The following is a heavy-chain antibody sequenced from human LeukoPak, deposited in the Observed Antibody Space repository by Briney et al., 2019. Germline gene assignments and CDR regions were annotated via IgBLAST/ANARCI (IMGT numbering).Heavy chain of an antibody. V-gene: IGHV3-23*01. CDR2: ISGSGGST. CDR3: AHLGDQRGGHY. CDR1: GFTFNNYA. J-gene: IGHJ4*02. D-gene: IGHD3-16*01. Sequence: GGSLRLSCAASGFTFNNYAMNWVRQAPGKGLEWVSAISGSGGSTYYADSVKGRFTISRDNSKNTLYLQMNSLRAEDTAVYYCAHLGDQRGGHYWGQGTLVTVSS.